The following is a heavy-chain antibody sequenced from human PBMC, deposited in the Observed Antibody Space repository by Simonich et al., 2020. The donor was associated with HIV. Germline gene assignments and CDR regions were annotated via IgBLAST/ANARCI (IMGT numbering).Heavy chain of an antibody. J-gene: IGHJ3*02. Sequence: EVQLVESGGGLVKPGGSLRLSCAASGFTFSSYSMNWVRQAPGKWQEWVSSISSSSSNIYYADSVKGRFTISRDNAKNSLYLQMNSLRAEDTAVYYCARILPIKIIDSDAFDIWGQGTMVTVSS. CDR1: GFTFSSYS. V-gene: IGHV3-21*01. CDR2: ISSSSSNI. CDR3: ARILPIKIIDSDAFDI.